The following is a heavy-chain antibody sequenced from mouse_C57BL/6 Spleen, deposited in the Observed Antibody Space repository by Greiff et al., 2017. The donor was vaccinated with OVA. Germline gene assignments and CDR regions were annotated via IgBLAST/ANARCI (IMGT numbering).Heavy chain of an antibody. CDR2: ISSGGDYI. J-gene: IGHJ2*01. V-gene: IGHV5-9-1*02. Sequence: VESGEGLVKPGGSLKLSCAASGFPFSSYAMSWVRQTPEKRLEWVAYISSGGDYIYYVDTVNGRFTIARDKARNTLYLQMIRLKSEDTSMYYSTRVYDGYNGYFDYWGQGTTLTVSS. CDR1: GFPFSSYA. CDR3: TRVYDGYNGYFDY. D-gene: IGHD2-3*01.